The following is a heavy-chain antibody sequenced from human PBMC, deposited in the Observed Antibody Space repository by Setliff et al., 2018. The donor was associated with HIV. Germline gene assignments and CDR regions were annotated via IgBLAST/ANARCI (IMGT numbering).Heavy chain of an antibody. CDR1: GYTFNNYG. CDR2: INTHSGYT. CDR3: GRSETRDSRGLYY. J-gene: IGHJ4*02. D-gene: IGHD3-22*01. V-gene: IGHV1-18*01. Sequence: ASVKVSCKASGYTFNNYGISWVRQAPGQGLEWMGWINTHSGYTNYAQNVQGRVTVTMDTSTSTAYMELRSLKSDDTAVYYCGRSETRDSRGLYYWGQGTLVTVSS.